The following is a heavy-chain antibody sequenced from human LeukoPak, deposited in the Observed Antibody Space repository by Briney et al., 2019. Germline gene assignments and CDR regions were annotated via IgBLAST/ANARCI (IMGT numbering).Heavy chain of an antibody. CDR2: INPNSSGT. CDR1: GYTFTGYY. V-gene: IGHV1-2*02. CDR3: ARGGSGSHFSWLDP. J-gene: IGHJ5*02. Sequence: ASVKVSCKASGYTFTGYYIHWVRQAPGQGLECMGWINPNSSGTNYAQKFQGRVTMTRDTSISTAYMELSRLRSDGTAVYYCARGGSGSHFSWLDPWGQGTLVTVSS. D-gene: IGHD3-10*01.